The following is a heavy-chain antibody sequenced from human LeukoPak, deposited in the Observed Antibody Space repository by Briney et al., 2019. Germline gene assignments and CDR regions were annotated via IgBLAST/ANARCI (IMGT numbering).Heavy chain of an antibody. CDR2: IIPIFGTA. D-gene: IGHD2-15*01. Sequence: SVTVSFKASGGTFISYAISWVRQAPGQGLEWMGGIIPIFGTANYAQKFQGRVTITADESTSTAYMELSSLRSEDTAVYYCARDNPTYPPDIVVVVAASPVWFDPWGQGTLVTVSS. CDR1: GGTFISYA. V-gene: IGHV1-69*13. CDR3: ARDNPTYPPDIVVVVAASPVWFDP. J-gene: IGHJ5*02.